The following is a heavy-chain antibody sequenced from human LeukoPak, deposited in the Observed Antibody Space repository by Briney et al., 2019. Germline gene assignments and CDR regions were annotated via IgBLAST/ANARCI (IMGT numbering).Heavy chain of an antibody. CDR2: ISYDGSTK. CDR3: ARDGTAVGINYDY. V-gene: IGHV3-30*03. Sequence: GGSLRLSCTASGFTFSTYGMHWVRQAPGKGLEWVTLISYDGSTKYYSDSVKGRFTLSRDNSKNTLYLQMNSLRAEDTAVYYCARDGTAVGINYDYWGQGTLVTVSS. D-gene: IGHD6-13*01. J-gene: IGHJ4*02. CDR1: GFTFSTYG.